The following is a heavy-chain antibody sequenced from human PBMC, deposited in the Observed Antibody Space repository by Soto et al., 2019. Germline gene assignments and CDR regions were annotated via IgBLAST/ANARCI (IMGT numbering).Heavy chain of an antibody. CDR2: IYYSGST. D-gene: IGHD3-10*01. CDR1: GGSISSSSYY. Sequence: PSGTLSLTCTVSGGSISSSSYYWGWIRQPPGKGLEWIGSIYYSGSTYYNPSLKSRVTISVDTSKNQFSLKLSSVTAADTAVYYCARHSYLLWFGEFNYFDYWGQGTLVTVSS. V-gene: IGHV4-39*01. CDR3: ARHSYLLWFGEFNYFDY. J-gene: IGHJ4*02.